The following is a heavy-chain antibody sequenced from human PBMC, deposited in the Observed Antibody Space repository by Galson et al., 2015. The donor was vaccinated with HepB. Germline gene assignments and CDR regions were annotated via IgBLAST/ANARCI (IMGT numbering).Heavy chain of an antibody. D-gene: IGHD3-10*01. CDR2: MSPSSGDT. CDR1: QYTFTTYD. V-gene: IGHV1-8*01. Sequence: SVKVSCKASQYTFTTYDINWVRQAIGQGLEWMGWMSPSSGDTGYAQKFQGRVTMTRDTTVSTAYMELTSLRSDDTAVYYCARGPPHYGFEYWGQGTLVAVSS. J-gene: IGHJ4*02. CDR3: ARGPPHYGFEY.